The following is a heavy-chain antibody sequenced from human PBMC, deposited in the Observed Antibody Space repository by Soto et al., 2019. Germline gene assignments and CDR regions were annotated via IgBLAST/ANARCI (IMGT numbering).Heavy chain of an antibody. CDR1: GFTFSSYA. J-gene: IGHJ4*02. Sequence: EVQLLESGGGLVQPGGSLRLSCAASGFTFSSYAMSWVRQAPGKGLEWVSAISGSGGSTYYADSVKGRFTISRDNSKNTLDLQMNSLRAEDTAVYYCAKDLVNDYIWGSYRYTGGYWGQGTLVTVSS. CDR3: AKDLVNDYIWGSYRYTGGY. V-gene: IGHV3-23*01. D-gene: IGHD3-16*02. CDR2: ISGSGGST.